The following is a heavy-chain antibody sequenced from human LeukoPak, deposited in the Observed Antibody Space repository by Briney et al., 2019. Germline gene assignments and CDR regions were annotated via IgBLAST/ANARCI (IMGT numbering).Heavy chain of an antibody. CDR1: GGSISSSSYY. V-gene: IGHV4-39*07. Sequence: SGTLSLTCAVSGGSISSSSYYWGWIRQPPGKGLEWIGSIYYSGSTYYNPSLKSRVTISVDTSKNQFSLKLSSVTAADTAVYYCARDYDFWSGYSIIFDYWGQGTLVTVSS. D-gene: IGHD3-3*01. CDR3: ARDYDFWSGYSIIFDY. CDR2: IYYSGST. J-gene: IGHJ4*02.